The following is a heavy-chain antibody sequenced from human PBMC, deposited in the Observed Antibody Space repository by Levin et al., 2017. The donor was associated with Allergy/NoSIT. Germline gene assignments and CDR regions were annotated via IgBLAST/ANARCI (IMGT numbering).Heavy chain of an antibody. J-gene: IGHJ6*03. CDR1: GFTFNSYA. D-gene: IGHD6-13*01. CDR2: ISYDGSDK. CDR3: ARDSSNWYNDYYYMDV. V-gene: IGHV3-30*03. Sequence: GGSLRLSCAASGFTFNSYAMHWVRQAPGQGLERVAVISYDGSDKYYADTVKGRFTISRDNSKNTLYVQMNSLRAEDTAVYYWARDSSNWYNDYYYMDVWGKGTTVTVSS.